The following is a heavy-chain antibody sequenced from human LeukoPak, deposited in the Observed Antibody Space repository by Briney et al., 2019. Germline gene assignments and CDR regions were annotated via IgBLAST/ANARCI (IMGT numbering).Heavy chain of an antibody. V-gene: IGHV4-30-4*01. CDR3: ARDRHYSSSWYILGY. J-gene: IGHJ4*02. Sequence: SETLSLTCTVSGGSISSGDYYWSWIRQPPGKGLEWIGYIYCSGSTYYNPSLKSRVTISVDTSKNQFSLKLSSVTAADTAVYYCARDRHYSSSWYILGYWGQGTLVTVSS. D-gene: IGHD6-13*01. CDR2: IYCSGST. CDR1: GGSISSGDYY.